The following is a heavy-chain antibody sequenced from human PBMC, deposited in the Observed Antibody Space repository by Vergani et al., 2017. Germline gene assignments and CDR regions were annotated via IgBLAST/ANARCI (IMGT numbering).Heavy chain of an antibody. V-gene: IGHV4-39*01. Sequence: QLQLQESGPGLVKPSATLSLTCSVSGASIRSSNYYWGWIRQPPGKGLEWIASIHYSGSTYYNPSLKSRVTISVDTSKNQFSLKLSSVTAADTAVYFCARHSTVEWLVKLGGIDPWGQGILVTVSS. CDR1: GASIRSSNYY. J-gene: IGHJ5*02. CDR3: ARHSTVEWLVKLGGIDP. CDR2: IHYSGST. D-gene: IGHD6-19*01.